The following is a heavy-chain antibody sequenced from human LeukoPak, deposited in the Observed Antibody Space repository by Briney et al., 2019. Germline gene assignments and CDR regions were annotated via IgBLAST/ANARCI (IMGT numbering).Heavy chain of an antibody. D-gene: IGHD4-17*01. CDR3: ARGTSTVRGFDY. J-gene: IGHJ4*02. V-gene: IGHV3-21*01. CDR2: ISSTSSYI. Sequence: GGSLRLSCEASGFTFTSYNMNWVRQAPGKGLEWVSSISSTSSYIYYADSLKGRFTISRDNAKNSVSLQMNSLRAEDTAVYYCARGTSTVRGFDYWGQGTLVTVSS. CDR1: GFTFTSYN.